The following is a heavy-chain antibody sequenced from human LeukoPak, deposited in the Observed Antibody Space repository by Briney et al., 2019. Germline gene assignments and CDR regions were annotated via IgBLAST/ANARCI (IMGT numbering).Heavy chain of an antibody. CDR2: IKSKTDGGTT. Sequence: GGSLRLSCAASVVTFSNAWMSWVRQAPGKGLEWVGRIKSKTDGGTTDYAAPVKGRFTISRDDSKNTLYLQMNSLKTEDTAVYYCTTDRGYCSGGSCYYGAFDYWGQGTLVTVSS. D-gene: IGHD2-15*01. J-gene: IGHJ4*02. CDR1: VVTFSNAW. V-gene: IGHV3-15*01. CDR3: TTDRGYCSGGSCYYGAFDY.